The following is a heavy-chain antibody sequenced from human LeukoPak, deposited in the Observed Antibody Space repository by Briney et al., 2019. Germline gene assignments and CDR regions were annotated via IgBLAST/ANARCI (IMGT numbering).Heavy chain of an antibody. Sequence: GGSLRLSCAVSGFTFATHAMTWGRQPPGKGLEWVSGISGAGASTHYAESVKGQFSPCSDNSQNTLFLQMNSLRVEDTPIYDCAKDCYVSGRPLHTCDVGGERTMVTVSS. D-gene: IGHD3-10*01. J-gene: IGHJ3*01. CDR1: GFTFATHA. CDR3: AKDCYVSGRPLHTCDV. V-gene: IGHV3-23*01. CDR2: ISGAGAST.